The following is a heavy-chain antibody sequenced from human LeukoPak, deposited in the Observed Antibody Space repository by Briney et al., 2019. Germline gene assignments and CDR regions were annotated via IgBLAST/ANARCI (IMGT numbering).Heavy chain of an antibody. D-gene: IGHD1-20*01. J-gene: IGHJ3*02. Sequence: SVKVSCKASGGTFSIYAIRWVRQAPGQGLEWMGRIIPILGIANYAQKFQGRVTITADKSTSTAYMELSSLRSEDTAVYYCARDRGVAITGGAFDIWGQGTMVTVSS. CDR2: IIPILGIA. CDR3: ARDRGVAITGGAFDI. CDR1: GGTFSIYA. V-gene: IGHV1-69*04.